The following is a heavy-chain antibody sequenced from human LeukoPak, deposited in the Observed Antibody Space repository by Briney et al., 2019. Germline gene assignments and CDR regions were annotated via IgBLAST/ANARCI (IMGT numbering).Heavy chain of an antibody. Sequence: GGSLRLSCAASGFTFDDYGMSWVRQAPGKGLEWVSGINWNGGSTGYADFVKGRFTISRDNAKNSLYLQMNSLRAEDTALYYCARANYGYYFDYWGQGTLVTVSS. D-gene: IGHD4-17*01. V-gene: IGHV3-20*04. CDR1: GFTFDDYG. CDR3: ARANYGYYFDY. J-gene: IGHJ4*02. CDR2: INWNGGST.